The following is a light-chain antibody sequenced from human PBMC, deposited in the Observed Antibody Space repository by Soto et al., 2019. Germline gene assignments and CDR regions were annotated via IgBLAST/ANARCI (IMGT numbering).Light chain of an antibody. J-gene: IGLJ2*01. V-gene: IGLV8-61*01. CDR1: SGSVSTSDY. CDR3: VLYMTSGLSV. Sequence: QTVVTQDPSISVSPGGTVTLTCGLNSGSVSTSDYPSWYQQTPGQAPRTLIYGTDTRSSGVPDRFSGSIVGNKAALTITGAQAEDESDYYCVLYMTSGLSVFGGGTKLTVL. CDR2: GTD.